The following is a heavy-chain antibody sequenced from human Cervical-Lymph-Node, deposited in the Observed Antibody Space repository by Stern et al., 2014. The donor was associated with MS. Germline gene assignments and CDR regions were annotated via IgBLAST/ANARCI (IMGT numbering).Heavy chain of an antibody. CDR1: GASISPFS. CDR3: GRDYYGSIDY. CDR2: ISHSGIT. V-gene: IGHV4-59*01. Sequence: QLQLQESGPGLVKPSETLSLTCTVSGASISPFSWGWTRQSPGKGLEWIGYISHSGITYNLNPSLESRVTMSVDTSTNQFSLEVNSVIAADTAIYYCGRDYYGSIDYWGRGILVTVSS. D-gene: IGHD3-10*01. J-gene: IGHJ4*02.